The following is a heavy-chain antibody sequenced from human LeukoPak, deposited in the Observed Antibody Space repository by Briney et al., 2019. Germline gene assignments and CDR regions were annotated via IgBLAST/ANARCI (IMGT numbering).Heavy chain of an antibody. CDR2: IRYDGSNK. CDR3: ARYSSSWRDSYYYYMDV. D-gene: IGHD6-13*01. Sequence: GGSLRLSCAASGFTFSSYGMHWVRQAPGKGLEWVAFIRYDGSNKYYADSVKGRFTISRDNSKNTLYLQMNSLRAEDTAVYYCARYSSSWRDSYYYYMDVWGKGTTVTISS. J-gene: IGHJ6*03. V-gene: IGHV3-30*02. CDR1: GFTFSSYG.